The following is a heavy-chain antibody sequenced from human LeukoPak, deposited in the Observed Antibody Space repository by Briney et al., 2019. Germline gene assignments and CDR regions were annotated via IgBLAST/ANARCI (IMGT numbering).Heavy chain of an antibody. Sequence: PSETLSLTCTVSGGSLSSSSFSWGWIRQPPGKGLEWIGSIYYSGSTYYNPSLKSRVTISVDTSKNQFSLKLSSVTAADTAVYYCARRLAVAGKVFDYWGQGTLVTVSS. D-gene: IGHD6-19*01. J-gene: IGHJ4*02. CDR3: ARRLAVAGKVFDY. CDR2: IYYSGST. V-gene: IGHV4-39*01. CDR1: GGSLSSSSFS.